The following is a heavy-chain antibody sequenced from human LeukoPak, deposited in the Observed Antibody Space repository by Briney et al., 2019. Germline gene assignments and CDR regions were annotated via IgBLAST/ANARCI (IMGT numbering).Heavy chain of an antibody. CDR1: GGSFSGYY. CDR2: INHSGST. Sequence: SETLSLTCAVYGGSFSGYYWSWIRQPPGKGLEWIGEINHSGSTNYNPSLKSRVTISVDTSKNQFSLKLSSVTAADTAVYYCARGDFVGDYWFDPWGQGTLFTVSS. V-gene: IGHV4-34*01. J-gene: IGHJ5*02. CDR3: ARGDFVGDYWFDP. D-gene: IGHD2-21*02.